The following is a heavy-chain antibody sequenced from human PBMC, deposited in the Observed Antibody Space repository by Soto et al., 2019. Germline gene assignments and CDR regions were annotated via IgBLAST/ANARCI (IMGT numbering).Heavy chain of an antibody. CDR1: GGTFSSYA. Sequence: SVKVSCKASGGTFSSYAISWVRQAPGQGLEWKGGIIPIFGTANYAQKFQGRVTITADESTSTAYMELSSLRSEDTAVYYCARTSDFWSGYSGFDYYYYGMDVWGQGTTVTVSS. CDR2: IIPIFGTA. J-gene: IGHJ6*02. V-gene: IGHV1-69*13. CDR3: ARTSDFWSGYSGFDYYYYGMDV. D-gene: IGHD3-3*01.